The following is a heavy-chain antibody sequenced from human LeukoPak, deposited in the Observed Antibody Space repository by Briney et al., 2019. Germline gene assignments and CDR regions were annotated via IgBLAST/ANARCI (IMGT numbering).Heavy chain of an antibody. J-gene: IGHJ4*02. Sequence: PAETLSLTCTVSGDSISSYYWSWVRQPPGKGLEWVGYIYYSGTTNYNPSLKSRVTISVATSKNQFSLKLSSVTAADTAVYYCARRYCSGGSCYDDYWGQGTLVTVSS. CDR1: GDSISSYY. CDR3: ARRYCSGGSCYDDY. CDR2: IYYSGTT. V-gene: IGHV4-59*08. D-gene: IGHD2-15*01.